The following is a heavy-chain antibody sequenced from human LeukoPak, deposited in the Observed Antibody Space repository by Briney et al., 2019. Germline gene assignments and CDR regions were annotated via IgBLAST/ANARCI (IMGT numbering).Heavy chain of an antibody. Sequence: GASVKVSCKASGYTFTSYAMHWVRQAPGQRLEWMGWINAGNGNTKYSQKFQGRVTITRDTSASTAYMELSSLRSEDTAVYYCARDPRYYSSTSCYDGGLWFDPWGQGTLVTVSS. CDR3: ARDPRYYSSTSCYDGGLWFDP. CDR2: INAGNGNT. D-gene: IGHD2-2*01. V-gene: IGHV1-3*01. CDR1: GYTFTSYA. J-gene: IGHJ5*02.